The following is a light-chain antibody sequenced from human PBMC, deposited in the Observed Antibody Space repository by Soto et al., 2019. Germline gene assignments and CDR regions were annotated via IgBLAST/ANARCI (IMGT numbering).Light chain of an antibody. Sequence: DRVTITCRASQTITTWMAWYQQKPGKAPKLLVYDASTLQSGVATRFSGSGSGTEFTLIISGLQPEDSATYYCQQYNTYSPQRTFGQGTKVDIK. J-gene: IGKJ1*01. V-gene: IGKV1-5*01. CDR3: QQYNTYSPQRT. CDR2: DAS. CDR1: QTITTW.